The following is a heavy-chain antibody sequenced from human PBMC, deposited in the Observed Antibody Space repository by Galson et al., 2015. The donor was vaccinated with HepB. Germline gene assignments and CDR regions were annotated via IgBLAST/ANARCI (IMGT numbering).Heavy chain of an antibody. CDR3: AKFDYYDSSGVNGDYFDY. CDR1: GFMFSNYA. V-gene: IGHV3-23*01. CDR2: ISGIGGST. Sequence: SLRLSCAASGFMFSNYAMSWVRQAPGKGLEWVSEISGIGGSTYYADSVRGRFTISRDNPKNTLYLQMNSLRAEDTAIYYCAKFDYYDSSGVNGDYFDYWGQGTLVTVSS. D-gene: IGHD3-22*01. J-gene: IGHJ4*02.